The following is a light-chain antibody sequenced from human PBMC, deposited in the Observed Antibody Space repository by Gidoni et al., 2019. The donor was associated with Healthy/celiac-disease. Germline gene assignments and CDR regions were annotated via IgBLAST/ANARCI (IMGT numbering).Light chain of an antibody. CDR2: AAS. CDR1: QSISSY. CDR3: QQSYSTPPLT. Sequence: DIQMTPSPSSLSASVGDRVTITCRASQSISSYLNWYQQKPGKAPKLLIYAASSLQSGVPSRFSGSGAGTEFTLTIRSLQPEDFATYYCQQSYSTPPLTFGGGTKVEIK. V-gene: IGKV1-39*01. J-gene: IGKJ4*01.